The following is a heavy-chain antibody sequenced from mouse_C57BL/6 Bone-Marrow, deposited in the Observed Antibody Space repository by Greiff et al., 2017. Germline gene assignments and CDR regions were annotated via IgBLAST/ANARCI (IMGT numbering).Heavy chain of an antibody. CDR1: GFNIKDDY. V-gene: IGHV14-4*01. D-gene: IGHD2-12*01. CDR2: LDPENGDT. CDR3: TRMLRRSWFAY. J-gene: IGHJ3*01. Sequence: VQLKESGAELVRPGASVKLSCTASGFNIKDDYMHWVKQRPEQGLEWIGWLDPENGDTEYASKFQGKATITADTSSNTAYLQLSSLTSEDAAVYYGTRMLRRSWFAYWGQGTLVTVSA.